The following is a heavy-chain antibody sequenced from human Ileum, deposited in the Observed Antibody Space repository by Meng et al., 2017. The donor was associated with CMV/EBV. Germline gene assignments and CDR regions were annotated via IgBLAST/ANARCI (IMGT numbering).Heavy chain of an antibody. CDR3: AKDLLGYCSTTICHYFDY. Sequence: FRSYSTSWVRQSPVKGLELVSAIGGSGGNTYYADSLKGRFTISRDNSKNTLYLQMNSLRAEDTAVYYCAKDLLGYCSTTICHYFDYWGQGTLVTVSS. J-gene: IGHJ4*02. CDR1: FRSYS. D-gene: IGHD2-2*01. V-gene: IGHV3-23*01. CDR2: IGGSGGNT.